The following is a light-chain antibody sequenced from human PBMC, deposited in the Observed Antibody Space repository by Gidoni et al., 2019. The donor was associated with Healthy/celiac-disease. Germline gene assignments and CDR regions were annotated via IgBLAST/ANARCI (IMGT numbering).Light chain of an antibody. V-gene: IGKV3-11*01. CDR3: QQRSNWPLT. Sequence: EIVLTQSPATLSLSPGERATLSCRASQSVSSYLAWYQQKPGQAPRRLIYDASNRATGIPARFSGSGSGTDVTLTISSLEAEDVAVYYCQQRSNWPLTFXGXTKVEIK. CDR1: QSVSSY. J-gene: IGKJ4*01. CDR2: DAS.